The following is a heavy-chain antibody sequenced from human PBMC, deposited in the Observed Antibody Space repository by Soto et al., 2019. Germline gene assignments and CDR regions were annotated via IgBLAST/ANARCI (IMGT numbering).Heavy chain of an antibody. CDR1: GGTFSCYA. V-gene: IGHV1-69*13. D-gene: IGHD6-19*01. J-gene: IGHJ4*02. CDR2: IIPIFGTA. Sequence: ASVKVSCKASGGTFSCYAISWVRQAPGQGLEWMGGIIPIFGTANYAQKFQGRVTITADESTSTAYMELSSLRSEDTAVYYCAAHIRGSGPALNDYWGQGTLVTGSA. CDR3: AAHIRGSGPALNDY.